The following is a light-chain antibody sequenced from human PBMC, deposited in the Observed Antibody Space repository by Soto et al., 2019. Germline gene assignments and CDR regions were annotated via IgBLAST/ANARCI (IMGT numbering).Light chain of an antibody. J-gene: IGLJ3*02. CDR1: SSNIGAGYD. V-gene: IGLV1-40*01. CDR3: QSYDSSLRGWV. CDR2: GNK. Sequence: QSVLTQPPSVSGAPGQRVTISCTGSSSNIGAGYDVHWYHQVPGTVPKLLVYGNKNRPSGVPDRFSGSKSGTSASLAITGLQAEDEADYYCQSYDSSLRGWVFGGGTKVTVL.